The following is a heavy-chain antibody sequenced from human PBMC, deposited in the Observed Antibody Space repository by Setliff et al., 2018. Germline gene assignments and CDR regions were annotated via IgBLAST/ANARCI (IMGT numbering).Heavy chain of an antibody. CDR1: GYTFTSYA. D-gene: IGHD3-3*01. CDR2: INTNTGNP. V-gene: IGHV7-4-1*02. CDR3: AIVGVTIFGVVDDAFDI. Sequence: ASVKVSCKASGYTFTSYAMNWVRQAPGQGIEWMGWINTNTGNPTYAQGFTGRFVFSLDTSVSTAYLQISSLKAEGTAVYYCAIVGVTIFGVVDDAFDIWGQGTMVT. J-gene: IGHJ3*02.